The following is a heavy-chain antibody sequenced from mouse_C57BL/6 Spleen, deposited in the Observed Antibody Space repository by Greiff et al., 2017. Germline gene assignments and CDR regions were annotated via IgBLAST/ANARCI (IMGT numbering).Heavy chain of an antibody. D-gene: IGHD2-1*01. J-gene: IGHJ2*01. Sequence: VQLQQSGAELVKPGASVKLSCTASGFNITDYYMHWVKQRTEQGLEWIGRIDPEDGETKYAPKFQGKATITADPSSNTAYLQLSSLTSEDTAVYYCARYGNYFDYWGQGTTLTVAS. CDR1: GFNITDYY. V-gene: IGHV14-2*01. CDR2: IDPEDGET. CDR3: ARYGNYFDY.